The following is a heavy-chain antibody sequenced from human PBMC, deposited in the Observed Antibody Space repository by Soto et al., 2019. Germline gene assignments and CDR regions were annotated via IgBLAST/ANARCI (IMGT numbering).Heavy chain of an antibody. CDR2: ISYDGSNK. Sequence: QVQLVESGGGVVQPGRSLRLSCAASGFTFSSYAMHWVRQAPGKGLEWVAVISYDGSNKYYADSVKGRFTISRDNSKNTLYLQMNSLRAEDTDVYYCARGRPYSSSWQAYFDYWGQGTLVTGSS. V-gene: IGHV3-30-3*01. CDR1: GFTFSSYA. D-gene: IGHD6-13*01. J-gene: IGHJ4*02. CDR3: ARGRPYSSSWQAYFDY.